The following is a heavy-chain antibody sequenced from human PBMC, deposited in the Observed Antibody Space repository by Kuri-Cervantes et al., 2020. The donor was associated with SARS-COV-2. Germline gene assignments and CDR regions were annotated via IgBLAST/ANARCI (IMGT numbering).Heavy chain of an antibody. CDR1: GGTFSSYA. CDR2: IIPIFGTA. V-gene: IGHV1-69*13. CDR3: ARGFWSLGGLEHDYGDYGHSTAKRNYYYYGMDV. J-gene: IGHJ6*02. Sequence: SVKVSCQASGGTFSSYAISWVRPAPGQGLEWMGGIIPIFGTANYAQKFQGRVTITADESTSTAYMELSSLRSEDTAAYYCARGFWSLGGLEHDYGDYGHSTAKRNYYYYGMDVWGQGTTVTVSS. D-gene: IGHD4-17*01.